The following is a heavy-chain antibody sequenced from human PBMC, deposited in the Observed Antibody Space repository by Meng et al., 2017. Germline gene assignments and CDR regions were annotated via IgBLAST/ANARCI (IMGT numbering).Heavy chain of an antibody. Sequence: ASVKVSCKASGYTFTSYYMHWVRQAPGQGLEWMGIINPSGGSTSYAQKFQGRVTMTRDTSTSTVYMELSSLRSDDTAVYYCAREFVDYYDSSGPGGIDYWGQGTLVTVSS. V-gene: IGHV1-46*01. D-gene: IGHD3-22*01. CDR3: AREFVDYYDSSGPGGIDY. CDR2: INPSGGST. CDR1: GYTFTSYY. J-gene: IGHJ4*02.